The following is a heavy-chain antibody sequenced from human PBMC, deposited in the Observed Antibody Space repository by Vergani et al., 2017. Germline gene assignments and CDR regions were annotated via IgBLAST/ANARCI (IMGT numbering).Heavy chain of an antibody. J-gene: IGHJ4*02. Sequence: QVQLEESGPGLVKPSETLSLTCIVSGGSISPYYWSWIRQPAGKGLECIGRIYTSESTNYNPSLKSRVTMSVVTSKNQFSLKLSSVTAADTAVYYCAREYSSSVGFLAYWGQGTLVTVSS. V-gene: IGHV4-4*07. CDR1: GGSISPYY. CDR3: AREYSSSVGFLAY. CDR2: IYTSEST. D-gene: IGHD6-6*01.